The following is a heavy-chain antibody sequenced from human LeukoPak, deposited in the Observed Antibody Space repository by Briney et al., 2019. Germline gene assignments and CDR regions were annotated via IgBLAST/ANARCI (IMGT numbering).Heavy chain of an antibody. J-gene: IGHJ4*02. CDR3: AGYKLTGDDY. CDR2: IYYSGST. V-gene: IGHV4-59*01. CDR1: GGSISSYY. Sequence: SETLSLTCTVSGGSISSYYWSWIRQPPGKGLEWIGYIYYSGSTNYNPSLKSRVTISVDTSKNQFSLKLSSVTAADTAAYYCAGYKLTGDDYWGQGTLVTVSS. D-gene: IGHD7-27*01.